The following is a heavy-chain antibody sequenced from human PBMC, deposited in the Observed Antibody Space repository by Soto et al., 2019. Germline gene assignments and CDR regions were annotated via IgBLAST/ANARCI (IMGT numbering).Heavy chain of an antibody. J-gene: IGHJ4*02. CDR3: ARGGGIVVVPAAKSFDY. CDR1: GGSISSYY. V-gene: IGHV4-59*01. Sequence: SETLSLTCTVSGGSISSYYWSWIRQPPGKGLEWIGYIYYSGSTNYNPSLKSRVTISVDTSKNQFSLKLSSVTAADTAVYYGARGGGIVVVPAAKSFDYWGQGTLVTVSS. D-gene: IGHD2-2*01. CDR2: IYYSGST.